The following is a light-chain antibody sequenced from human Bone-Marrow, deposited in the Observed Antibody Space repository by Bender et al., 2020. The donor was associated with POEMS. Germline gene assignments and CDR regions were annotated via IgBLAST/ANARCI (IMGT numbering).Light chain of an antibody. J-gene: IGLJ2*01. V-gene: IGLV3-1*01. CDR2: QDT. Sequence: SYEVNQPPSVSVSPGQTASITCSGDDLGDKYVAWYQQKPGQSHVLVIYQDTKRPSGIPERFSGSNSGNTATLTISGTQAMDEADYYCQAWDTYSVIFGGGTKLTVL. CDR1: DLGDKY. CDR3: QAWDTYSVI.